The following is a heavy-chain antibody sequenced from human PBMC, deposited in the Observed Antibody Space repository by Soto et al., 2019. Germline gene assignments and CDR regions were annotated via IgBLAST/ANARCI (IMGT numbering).Heavy chain of an antibody. CDR3: AKGLAYDILTGYFVDAFDI. J-gene: IGHJ3*02. D-gene: IGHD3-9*01. V-gene: IGHV3-23*01. CDR1: GFTFSSYA. CDR2: ISGSGGST. Sequence: GGSLRLSCAASGFTFSSYAMSWVRQAPGKGLEWVSAISGSGGSTYYADSVKGRFTISRDNSKNTLYLQMNSLRAEDTAVYYCAKGLAYDILTGYFVDAFDIWGQGTMVTVSS.